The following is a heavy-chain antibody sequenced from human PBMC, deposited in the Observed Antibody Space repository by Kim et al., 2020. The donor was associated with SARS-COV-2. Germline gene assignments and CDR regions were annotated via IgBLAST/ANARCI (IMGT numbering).Heavy chain of an antibody. CDR1: GGTFSSYA. V-gene: IGHV1-69*13. CDR3: ARLIYCGGDCSNYYYYGMDV. D-gene: IGHD2-21*02. Sequence: SVKVSCKASGGTFSSYAISWVRQAPGQGLEWMGGIIPIFGTANYAQKFQGRVTITADESTSTAHMELSSLRSEDTAVYYCARLIYCGGDCSNYYYYGMDVWGQGTTVTVSS. J-gene: IGHJ6*02. CDR2: IIPIFGTA.